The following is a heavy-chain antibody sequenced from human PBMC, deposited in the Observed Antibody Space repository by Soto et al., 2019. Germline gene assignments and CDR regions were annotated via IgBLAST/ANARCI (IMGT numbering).Heavy chain of an antibody. V-gene: IGHV1-69*13. CDR2: IIPIFGTA. J-gene: IGHJ4*02. CDR3: ARLSSSSGIVAPIDY. D-gene: IGHD6-19*01. Sequence: ASVKVSCKASGGTFSSYAISWVRQAPGQGLEWMGGIIPIFGTANYAQKFQGRVTITADESTSTAYMELSSLRSEDTAVYYCARLSSSSGIVAPIDYWGQGTLVTVSS. CDR1: GGTFSSYA.